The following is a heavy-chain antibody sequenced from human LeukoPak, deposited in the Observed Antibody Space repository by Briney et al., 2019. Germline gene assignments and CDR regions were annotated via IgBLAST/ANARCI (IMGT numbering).Heavy chain of an antibody. Sequence: GRSLRLSCGASGFTFSNYGMHWVRQAPGKGLEWVAVIWYDGSKTYYADSVRGRFTISRDNSKSTLYLQMNSLRAEDTAVYYCAKEFCQGSCRQDYFDYWGQGTLVTVSS. D-gene: IGHD2-15*01. CDR3: AKEFCQGSCRQDYFDY. CDR1: GFTFSNYG. V-gene: IGHV3-30*18. J-gene: IGHJ4*02. CDR2: IWYDGSKT.